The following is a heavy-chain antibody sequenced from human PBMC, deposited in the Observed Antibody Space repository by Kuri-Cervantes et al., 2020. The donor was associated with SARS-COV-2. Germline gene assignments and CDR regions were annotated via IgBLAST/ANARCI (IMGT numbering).Heavy chain of an antibody. D-gene: IGHD2-2*01. J-gene: IGHJ5*02. CDR3: AREETDIVVVPAAMNWFDP. Sequence: SETLSLTCTVSGYSISSGYYWSWIRQPAGKGLEWIGRIYTSGSTNYNPSLKSRVTMSVDPSKNQFSLKLSSVTAADTAVYYCAREETDIVVVPAAMNWFDPWGKGTLVTVSS. CDR2: IYTSGST. V-gene: IGHV4-4*07. CDR1: GYSISSGYY.